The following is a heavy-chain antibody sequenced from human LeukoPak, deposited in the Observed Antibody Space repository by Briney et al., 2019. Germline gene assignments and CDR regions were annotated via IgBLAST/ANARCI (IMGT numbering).Heavy chain of an antibody. J-gene: IGHJ4*02. CDR2: IYPGDSDT. CDR3: ARLRPNYVYYFDY. V-gene: IGHV5-51*01. CDR1: GYSLTSYW. D-gene: IGHD4/OR15-4a*01. Sequence: GESLQISCKGSGYSLTSYWIGWVRQMPGKGLEWMGIIYPGDSDTRYSPSFQGQVTISADKSISTAYLQWSSLKASDTAMYYCARLRPNYVYYFDYWGQGTLVTVSS.